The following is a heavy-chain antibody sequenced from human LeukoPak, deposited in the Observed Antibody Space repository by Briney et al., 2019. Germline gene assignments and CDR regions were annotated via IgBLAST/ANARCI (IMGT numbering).Heavy chain of an antibody. J-gene: IGHJ4*02. Sequence: PGGSLRLSCAASGFTFSSYAMSWVRQAPGKGLEWVSAISGSGGSTYYADSVKGRFTIYRDNSKNTLYLQMNSLRAEDTAVYYCAKTSYYYDSSGYYYGYYFDYWGQGTLVTVSS. D-gene: IGHD3-22*01. V-gene: IGHV3-23*01. CDR3: AKTSYYYDSSGYYYGYYFDY. CDR2: ISGSGGST. CDR1: GFTFSSYA.